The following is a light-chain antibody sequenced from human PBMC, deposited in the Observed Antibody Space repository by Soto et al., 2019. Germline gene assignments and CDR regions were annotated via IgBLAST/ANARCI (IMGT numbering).Light chain of an antibody. J-gene: IGKJ1*01. CDR3: QQYNNYWT. CDR2: GAS. Sequence: QLTQSPSSLSASVGDRVTITCRASQGISSNLAWYQQKPGRAPKLLIFGASTLQSGVPSRFSGRGSGTDFTLTISSLQPDDSATYYCQQYNNYWTFGQGTKVDI. V-gene: IGKV1-9*01. CDR1: QGISSN.